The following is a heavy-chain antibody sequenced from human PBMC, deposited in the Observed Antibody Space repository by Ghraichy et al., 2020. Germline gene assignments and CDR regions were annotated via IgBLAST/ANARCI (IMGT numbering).Heavy chain of an antibody. CDR2: INHSGST. D-gene: IGHD3-3*01. J-gene: IGHJ4*02. CDR3: AITYYEFWSGYQFGDY. CDR1: GGSFSGYY. Sequence: SQTLSLTCAVYGGSFSGYYWSWIRQPPGKGLEWIGEINHSGSTNYNPSLKSRVTISVDTSKNQFSLKLSSVTAADTAVYYCAITYYEFWSGYQFGDYWGQGTLVTVSS. V-gene: IGHV4-34*01.